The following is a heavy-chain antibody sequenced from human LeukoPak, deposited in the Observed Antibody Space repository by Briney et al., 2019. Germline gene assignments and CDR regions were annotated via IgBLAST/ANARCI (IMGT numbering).Heavy chain of an antibody. D-gene: IGHD2-2*01. Sequence: GGSLRLSCAASGFTFSNAWMSWVRQAPGKGLEWVGRIKSKTDGGTTDYAAPVKGRFTISRDDSKNTLYLQMNSLKTDDTAVYYCTTDPEVLGYCSSTSCSPFDYWGQGTLVTVSS. J-gene: IGHJ4*02. V-gene: IGHV3-15*01. CDR1: GFTFSNAW. CDR3: TTDPEVLGYCSSTSCSPFDY. CDR2: IKSKTDGGTT.